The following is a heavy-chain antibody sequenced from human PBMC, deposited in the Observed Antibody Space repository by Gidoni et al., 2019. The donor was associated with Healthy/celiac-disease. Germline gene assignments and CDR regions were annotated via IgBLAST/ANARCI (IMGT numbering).Heavy chain of an antibody. J-gene: IGHJ6*02. CDR1: GFTFSSYS. Sequence: EVQLVESGGGLVKPGGSLRPSCAASGFTFSSYSMNWVRQAPGKGLEWVSSISSSSSYIYYADSVKGRFTISRDNAKNSLYLQMNSMRAEDTAVYYCARGTAMDSYYYYGMDVWGQGTTVTVSS. CDR3: ARGTAMDSYYYYGMDV. CDR2: ISSSSSYI. V-gene: IGHV3-21*01. D-gene: IGHD5-18*01.